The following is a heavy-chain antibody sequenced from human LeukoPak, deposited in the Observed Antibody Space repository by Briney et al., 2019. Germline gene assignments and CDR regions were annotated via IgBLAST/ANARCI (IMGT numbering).Heavy chain of an antibody. J-gene: IGHJ4*02. V-gene: IGHV3-23*01. CDR3: AKDDAWLRFGE. CDR1: GFTFSSYA. D-gene: IGHD3-10*01. Sequence: GGSLRLSCAASGFTFSSYAMSWVRQAPGKGLEWVSAISGSGGSTYYADSVKGRFTISRDNSKNMLYLEVISLTADDTAVYYCAKDDAWLRFGEWSQGTLVTVSS. CDR2: ISGSGGST.